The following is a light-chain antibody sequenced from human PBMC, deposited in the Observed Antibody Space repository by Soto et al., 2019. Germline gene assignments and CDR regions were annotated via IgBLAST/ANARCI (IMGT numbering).Light chain of an antibody. CDR1: QSVSSY. CDR2: GVS. CDR3: QQYGSLPLT. Sequence: EIVLTQSPATLSLSPGERATLSCRASQSVSSYLAWYQQKPGQAPRLIIYGVSSRATGIPDRFSGSGSGTDCTLSISRLEPEDVAVYYCQQYGSLPLTLGGGTKVDIK. V-gene: IGKV3-20*01. J-gene: IGKJ4*01.